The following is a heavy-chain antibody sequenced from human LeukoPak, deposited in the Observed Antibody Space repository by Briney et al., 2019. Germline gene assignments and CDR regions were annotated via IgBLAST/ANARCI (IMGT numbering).Heavy chain of an antibody. CDR1: GDSVSSNSAA. J-gene: IGHJ4*02. V-gene: IGHV6-1*01. CDR2: TYYRSKWYN. CDR3: ARSSGWYEDSGFDY. Sequence: SQTLSLTCAISGDSVSSNSAAWNWNRQSPSRGLEWLGRTYYRSKWYNDYAVSVKSRTTINPDTSKNQFSLQLNSVTPEDTAVYYCARSSGWYEDSGFDYWGQGTLVTVSS. D-gene: IGHD6-19*01.